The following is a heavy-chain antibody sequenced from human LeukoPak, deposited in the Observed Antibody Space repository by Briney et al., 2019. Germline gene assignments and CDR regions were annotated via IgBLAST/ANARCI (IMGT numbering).Heavy chain of an antibody. V-gene: IGHV3-23*01. CDR3: AKGSAAGRPYYFDY. J-gene: IGHJ4*02. Sequence: GGSLRLSCAASGFIFSNHAMSWVRQAPGKGLEWVSAIDNSGAYTWYADSVKGRFTISKDSSSTILYLQMNSLRAEDAAVYFCAKGSAAGRPYYFDYWGQGTLVTVSS. CDR2: IDNSGAYT. D-gene: IGHD6-25*01. CDR1: GFIFSNHA.